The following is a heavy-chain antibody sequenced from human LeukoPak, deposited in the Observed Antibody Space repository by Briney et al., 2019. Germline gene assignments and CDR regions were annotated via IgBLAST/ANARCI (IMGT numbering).Heavy chain of an antibody. V-gene: IGHV3-7*01. J-gene: IGHJ4*02. CDR1: GFTFNSYW. CDR3: ASKQGDY. Sequence: GGSLRLSCAASGFTFNSYWMIWVRQAPGKGLEWVANINPDGSGKYYVDSVKGRSTISRDNAKKSLYLQMNSPRAEDTAVYYCASKQGDYWGQGTLVTVSS. CDR2: INPDGSGK.